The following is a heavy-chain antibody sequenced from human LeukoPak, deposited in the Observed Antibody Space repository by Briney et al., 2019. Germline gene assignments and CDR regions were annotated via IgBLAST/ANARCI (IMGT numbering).Heavy chain of an antibody. CDR3: AKDIHDRGYADY. D-gene: IGHD2-2*01. J-gene: IGHJ4*02. CDR1: GFTLSNAW. V-gene: IGHV3-15*05. Sequence: GGSLRLSCAASGFTLSNAWMSWVRQAPGKGLEWVGRINSKTDEGTTDYAAPVKGRFTISRDDSKNTLYLQMNSLRTEDTAFYYCAKDIHDRGYADYWGQGTLVTVS. CDR2: INSKTDEGTT.